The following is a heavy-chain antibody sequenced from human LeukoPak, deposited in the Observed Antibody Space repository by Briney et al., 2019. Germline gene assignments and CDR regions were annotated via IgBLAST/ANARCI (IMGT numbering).Heavy chain of an antibody. CDR3: AKSWNYYDSSGDDALDI. CDR2: ISGSGIST. D-gene: IGHD3-22*01. Sequence: GGSLRLSCAAAGFTFSDYGMNWVRQAPGKGLEWVSGISGSGISTYYADSVKGRFTISRDNSKNTLYLQMNSLRDEDTAVYYCAKSWNYYDSSGDDALDIWGQGTMVTVSS. CDR1: GFTFSDYG. V-gene: IGHV3-23*01. J-gene: IGHJ3*02.